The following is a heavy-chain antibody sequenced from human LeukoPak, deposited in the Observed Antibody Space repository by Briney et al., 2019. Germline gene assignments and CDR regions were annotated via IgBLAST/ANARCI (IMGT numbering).Heavy chain of an antibody. CDR3: ARVGYSYGKHRYNWFDP. J-gene: IGHJ5*02. V-gene: IGHV4-59*01. CDR1: GGSISSYY. D-gene: IGHD5-18*01. CDR2: IYYSGST. Sequence: SGPTLVKPSETLSLTCTVSGGSISSYYWSWIRQPPGKGLEWIGYIYYSGSTNYNPSLKSRVTISVDTSKNQFSLKLSSVTAADTAVYYCARVGYSYGKHRYNWFDPWGQGTLVTVSS.